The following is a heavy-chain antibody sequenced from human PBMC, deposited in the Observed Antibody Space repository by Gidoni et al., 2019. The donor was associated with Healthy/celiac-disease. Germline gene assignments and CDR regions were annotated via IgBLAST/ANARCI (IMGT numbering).Heavy chain of an antibody. V-gene: IGHV3-23*04. CDR2: ISGSGGST. D-gene: IGHD6-13*01. CDR3: AKRVISVAAAGGLGY. CDR1: GFTFSSYA. J-gene: IGHJ4*02. Sequence: EVQLVGSGGGWVQPGGSLSLSVASSGFTFSSYAMSWVRQAPGKGLEWVSAISGSGGSTYYADSVKGRFTISRDNSKNTLYLQMNSLRAEDTAVYYCAKRVISVAAAGGLGYWGQGTLVTVSS.